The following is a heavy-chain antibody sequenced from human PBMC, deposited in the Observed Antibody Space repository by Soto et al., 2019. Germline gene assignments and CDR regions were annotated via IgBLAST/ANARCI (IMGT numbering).Heavy chain of an antibody. Sequence: GGSLRLSCAASGFTFSSYGMHWVRQAPGKGLEWVAVIWYDGSNKYYADSVKGRFTISRDNSKNTLYLQMNSLRAEDTAVYSCARDRVATRGPYYYYGMDVWGQGTTVTVSS. CDR2: IWYDGSNK. D-gene: IGHD5-12*01. V-gene: IGHV3-33*01. CDR3: ARDRVATRGPYYYYGMDV. CDR1: GFTFSSYG. J-gene: IGHJ6*02.